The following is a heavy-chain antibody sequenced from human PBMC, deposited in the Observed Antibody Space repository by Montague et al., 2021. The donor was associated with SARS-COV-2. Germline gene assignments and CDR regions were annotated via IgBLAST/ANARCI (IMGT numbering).Heavy chain of an antibody. CDR2: ISYRGDP. V-gene: IGHV4-39*01. D-gene: IGHD1-1*01. CDR3: ATPLATGIYYY. CDR1: GGSISSSNYY. J-gene: IGHJ4*02. Sequence: SETLSLTCTVSGGSISSSNYYWGWVRQPPGKGLEWIGSISYRGDPYYNPSLKSRLTISVDTSQNQFSLKLSSVTAADTAVYYCATPLATGIYYYWGQGTLVTVSS.